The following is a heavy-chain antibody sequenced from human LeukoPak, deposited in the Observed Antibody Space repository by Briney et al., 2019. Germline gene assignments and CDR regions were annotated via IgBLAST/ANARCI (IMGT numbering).Heavy chain of an antibody. D-gene: IGHD2-2*01. Sequence: ASVKVSCKASGYTFTGYYMHCVRQAPGQGLEWMGWINPNSGGTNYAQKFQGRVTMTRDTSIITAYMELSRLRSDDTAVYYCARIPIASDIVVVPAAMYYFDYWGQGTLVTVSS. CDR3: ARIPIASDIVVVPAAMYYFDY. J-gene: IGHJ4*02. CDR1: GYTFTGYY. V-gene: IGHV1-2*02. CDR2: INPNSGGT.